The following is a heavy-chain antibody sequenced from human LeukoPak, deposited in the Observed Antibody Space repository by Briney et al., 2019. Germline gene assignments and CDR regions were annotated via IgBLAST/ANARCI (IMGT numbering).Heavy chain of an antibody. CDR1: GFAFSTYS. Sequence: GGSLRLSCAASGFAFSTYSMNWVRQAPGKGLEWVSSVSRSSRFIFYADSVQGRFTISRDDAKDSLFLQMNSLRAGDTAVYYCARVSDAFDYFFGSWGQGTLVTASS. J-gene: IGHJ4*02. D-gene: IGHD2/OR15-2a*01. CDR2: VSRSSRFI. V-gene: IGHV3-21*01. CDR3: ARVSDAFDYFFGS.